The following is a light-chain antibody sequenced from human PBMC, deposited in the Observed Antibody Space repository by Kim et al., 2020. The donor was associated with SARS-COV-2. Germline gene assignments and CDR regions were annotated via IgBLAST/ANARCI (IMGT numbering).Light chain of an antibody. V-gene: IGKV3-20*01. Sequence: DIVLTQYPGTLSLSPGERATLSCRASQTVGNDYLAWFQQKPGQTPRLLIHTASIRATGIPDRFSGSGSGTDFTLTITKLEPDDFAVYYCQQHAYCPLTFGGGTKVDIK. CDR2: TAS. J-gene: IGKJ4*01. CDR3: QQHAYCPLT. CDR1: QTVGNDY.